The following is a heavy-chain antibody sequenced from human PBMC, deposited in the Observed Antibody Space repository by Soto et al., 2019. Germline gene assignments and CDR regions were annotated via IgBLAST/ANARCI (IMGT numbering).Heavy chain of an antibody. D-gene: IGHD3-9*01. Sequence: ASVKVSCKASGYTFTSYAIHWVRQAPGQRLEWMGWINAGNGNTKYSQKFQGRVTITRDTSASTAYMELSSLRSDDTAVYYCVRVVSFDWLLYYGMDVWGQGTTVTVSS. CDR2: INAGNGNT. J-gene: IGHJ6*02. V-gene: IGHV1-3*01. CDR1: GYTFTSYA. CDR3: VRVVSFDWLLYYGMDV.